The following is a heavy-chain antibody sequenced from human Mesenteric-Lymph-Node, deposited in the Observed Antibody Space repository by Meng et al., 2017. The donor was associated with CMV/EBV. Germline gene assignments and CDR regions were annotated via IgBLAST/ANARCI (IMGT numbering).Heavy chain of an antibody. CDR1: GFTFSRHD. V-gene: IGHV3-30*02. Sequence: GESLKISCAASGFTFSRHDMHWVRQAPGKGLEWVAFIRFDGSNKYYADSAKGRFTISRDNSKNTLYLQMNSLRAEDTAVYYCTKRSHSSGWYSAFDIWGQGTMVTVSS. CDR3: TKRSHSSGWYSAFDI. CDR2: IRFDGSNK. J-gene: IGHJ3*02. D-gene: IGHD6-13*01.